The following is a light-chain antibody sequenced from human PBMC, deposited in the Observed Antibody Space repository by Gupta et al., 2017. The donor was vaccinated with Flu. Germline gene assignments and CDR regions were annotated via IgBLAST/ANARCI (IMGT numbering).Light chain of an antibody. V-gene: IGLV3-21*02. CDR2: DDS. CDR3: QVWDGLSDDPFV. Sequence: SYVLTHPPSVSVAPGQTARITCGGNNIGSKSVHWYQQRPGQAPVLVVYDDSDRPSGIPERFSGSNSGNTATLTISRVEAGDEADYYCQVWDGLSDDPFVFGTGTKVTVL. CDR1: NIGSKS. J-gene: IGLJ1*01.